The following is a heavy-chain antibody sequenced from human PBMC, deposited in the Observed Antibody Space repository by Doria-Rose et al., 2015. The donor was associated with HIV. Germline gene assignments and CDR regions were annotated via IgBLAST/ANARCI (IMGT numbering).Heavy chain of an antibody. D-gene: IGHD6-13*01. CDR1: GVSLSSPGMG. J-gene: IGHJ4*02. V-gene: IGHV2-26*01. CDR3: ARIKSSRWYHKYYFDF. Sequence: QESGPVLVKPTETLTLTCTVSGVSLSSPGMGVSWIRQPPGKALEWLAKIFSDDERSYQTSLKSRLTISRGTSKSQVVLTMTDTDPVDTATYYCARIKSSRWYHKYYFDFWGQGTLVIASA. CDR2: IFSDDER.